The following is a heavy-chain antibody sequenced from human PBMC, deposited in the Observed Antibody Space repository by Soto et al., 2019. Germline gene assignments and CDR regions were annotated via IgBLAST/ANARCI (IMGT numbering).Heavy chain of an antibody. D-gene: IGHD3-10*01. V-gene: IGHV3-30*18. CDR2: ISYDGSNK. J-gene: IGHJ6*03. Sequence: GGSLRLSCAASGFTFSSYGMHWVRQAPGKGLEWVAVISYDGSNKYYADSVKGRFTISRDNSKNTLYLQMNSLRAEDTAVYYCAKERVTMVLYYYMGVWGKGTTVTVSS. CDR1: GFTFSSYG. CDR3: AKERVTMVLYYYMGV.